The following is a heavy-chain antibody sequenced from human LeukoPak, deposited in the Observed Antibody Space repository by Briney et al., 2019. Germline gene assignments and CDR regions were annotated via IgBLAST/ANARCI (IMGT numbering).Heavy chain of an antibody. V-gene: IGHV1-8*01. CDR2: MNPNSGNT. D-gene: IGHD2-21*02. Sequence: ASVKVSCKASGYTFTSYDINWVRQATGQGLEWMGWMNPNSGNTGYAQKFQGRVTMTRNTSISTAYMELSSLRSEDTAVYYCARGIGVCGGDCSVLDYWGQGTLVTVSS. J-gene: IGHJ4*02. CDR3: ARGIGVCGGDCSVLDY. CDR1: GYTFTSYD.